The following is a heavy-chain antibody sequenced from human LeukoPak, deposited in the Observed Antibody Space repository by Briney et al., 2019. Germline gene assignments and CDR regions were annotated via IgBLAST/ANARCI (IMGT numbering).Heavy chain of an antibody. J-gene: IGHJ6*02. CDR3: ASGGLAGYYQYYYYGMDV. CDR2: INPSGGST. V-gene: IGHV1-46*01. Sequence: GASVKVSCKASGYTFTGYYMHWVRQAPGQGLEWMGIINPSGGSTSYAQKFQGRVTMTRDTSTSTVYMELSSLRSEDTAVYYCASGGLAGYYQYYYYGMDVWGQGTTVTVSS. D-gene: IGHD3-9*01. CDR1: GYTFTGYY.